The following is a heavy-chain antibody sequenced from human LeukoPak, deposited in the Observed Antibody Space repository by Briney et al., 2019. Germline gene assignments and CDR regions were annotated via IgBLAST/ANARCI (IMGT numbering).Heavy chain of an antibody. Sequence: GGGLRVSCADSGVTFSSDRMKWGRQGPGRGGEGGSSISMSRRDKYYAESVKGGGTISRENAKSTLYLQMNSLTAEDTAVYYCAKVERWELRQSRYFDYWGPGTLVTVSS. CDR1: GVTFSSDR. J-gene: IGHJ4*02. CDR2: ISMSRRDK. V-gene: IGHV3-21*04. D-gene: IGHD1-26*01. CDR3: AKVERWELRQSRYFDY.